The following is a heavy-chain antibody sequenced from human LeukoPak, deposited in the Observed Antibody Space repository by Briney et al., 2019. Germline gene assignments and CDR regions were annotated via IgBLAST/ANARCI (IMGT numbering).Heavy chain of an antibody. J-gene: IGHJ4*02. CDR2: INPNSGGT. CDR3: ARVFSTMVRGVITELDY. V-gene: IGHV1-2*02. CDR1: GYTFTGYY. Sequence: ASVEVSCKASGYTFTGYYMHWVRQAPGQGLEWMGWINPNSGGTNYAQKFQGRVTMTRDTSISTAYMELSRLRSDDTAVYYYARVFSTMVRGVITELDYWGQGTLVTVSS. D-gene: IGHD3-10*01.